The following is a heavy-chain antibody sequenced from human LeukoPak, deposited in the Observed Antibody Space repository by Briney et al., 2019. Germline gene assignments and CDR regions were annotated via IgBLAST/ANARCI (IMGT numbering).Heavy chain of an antibody. J-gene: IGHJ5*02. CDR2: TYHSGSS. V-gene: IGHV4-59*01. CDR3: ARRVVAAHNWFDP. Sequence: SETLSLTCTVSGDSITNSYWAWIRQSPGKGLEWIGDTYHSGSSAYHPSLKSRVSMLVDTSTNRLSLNLTSVTAADTAVYYCARRVVAAHNWFDPWGQGTLVTVSS. D-gene: IGHD2-15*01. CDR1: GDSITNSY.